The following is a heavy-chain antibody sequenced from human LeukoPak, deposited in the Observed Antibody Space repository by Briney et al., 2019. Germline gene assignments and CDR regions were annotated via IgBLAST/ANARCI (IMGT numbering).Heavy chain of an antibody. CDR2: INHSGST. V-gene: IGHV4-39*07. J-gene: IGHJ2*01. CDR3: ASDSSGYYYGRYFDL. D-gene: IGHD3-22*01. Sequence: SETLSLTCTVSGGSISSSSYYWGWIRQPPGKGLEWIGEINHSGSTNYNPSLKSRVTISVDTSKNQFSLKPSSVTAADTAVYYCASDSSGYYYGRYFDLWGRGTLVTVSS. CDR1: GGSISSSSYY.